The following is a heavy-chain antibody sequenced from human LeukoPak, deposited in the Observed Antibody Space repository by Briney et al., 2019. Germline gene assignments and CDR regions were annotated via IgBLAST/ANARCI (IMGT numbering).Heavy chain of an antibody. CDR3: ARAFGVVGPGDYYYGMDV. J-gene: IGHJ6*02. CDR1: GFTFSSYW. CDR2: IKQDGSEK. V-gene: IGHV3-7*03. Sequence: GGSLRLSCAASGFTFSSYWMSWVRQAPGKGLEWVANIKQDGSEKCYVDSVKGRFTISRDNAKNSLYLQMNSLRAEDTAVYYCARAFGVVGPGDYYYGMDVWGQGTTVTVSS. D-gene: IGHD2-15*01.